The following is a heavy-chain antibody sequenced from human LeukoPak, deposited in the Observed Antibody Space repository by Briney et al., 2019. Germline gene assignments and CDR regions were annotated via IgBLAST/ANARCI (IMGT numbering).Heavy chain of an antibody. D-gene: IGHD5-18*01. J-gene: IGHJ4*02. CDR3: ARDRMDTGTYFDY. V-gene: IGHV1-18*01. CDR1: GYTFTSYG. Sequence: ASVKVSCKSSGYTFTSYGITWVRQAPGQGLEWMGWISTYNGNTNYAQKLQGRVTMTTDTSTSTAYMELRSLRSDDTAMYYCARDRMDTGTYFDYWGQGTLVTVSS. CDR2: ISTYNGNT.